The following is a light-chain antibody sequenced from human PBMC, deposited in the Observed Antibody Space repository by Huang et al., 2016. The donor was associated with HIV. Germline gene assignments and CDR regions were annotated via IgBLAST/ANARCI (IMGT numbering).Light chain of an antibody. CDR3: QQSYSALIT. Sequence: IQLTQSPTSLSASVGDRVAIACRASQAIGTYLNWFQQKPGRAPKLLISGVSSLHTGVPSRFIGSGSGTEFTLTIRGLQFDDFATYGCQQSYSALITFGQGTRLEIK. CDR1: QAIGTY. J-gene: IGKJ5*01. V-gene: IGKV1-39*01. CDR2: GVS.